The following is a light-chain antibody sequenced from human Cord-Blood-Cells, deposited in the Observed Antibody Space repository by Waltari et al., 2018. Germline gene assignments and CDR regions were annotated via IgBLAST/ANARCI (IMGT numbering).Light chain of an antibody. CDR1: QSISSY. Sequence: DIQMTQSPSSLSASVGDRVTNTCRASQSISSYLNWYQQKPGNDPRLLIYAASSLQSGVPSRFSGSGSGTDFALTISSLQPEDFATYFCQQSYSTRWTFGQGTKVEIK. J-gene: IGKJ1*01. CDR2: AAS. V-gene: IGKV1-39*01. CDR3: QQSYSTRWT.